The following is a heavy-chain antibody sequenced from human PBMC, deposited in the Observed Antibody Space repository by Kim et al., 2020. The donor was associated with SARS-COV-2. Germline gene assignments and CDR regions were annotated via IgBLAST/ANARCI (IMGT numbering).Heavy chain of an antibody. J-gene: IGHJ4*02. CDR2: YT. CDR3: ARGRYYFDY. V-gene: IGHV3-11*06. D-gene: IGHD1-20*01. Sequence: YTSYGESLRGRLTISRDNAQKSLYLQMNSLRVEDTAIYYCARGRYYFDYWGQGTLVTVSS.